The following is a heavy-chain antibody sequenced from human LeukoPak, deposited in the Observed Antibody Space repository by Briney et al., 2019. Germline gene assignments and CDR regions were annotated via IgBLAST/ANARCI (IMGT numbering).Heavy chain of an antibody. CDR1: GFTFSSYW. J-gene: IGHJ4*02. Sequence: GGSLRLSCATSGFTFSSYWMSWVRQAPGKGLEWVANIKQDGSEKYYVDSVKGRFTISRDNAKNSLYLQMNSLRAEDTAVYYCARSLWRIAARTWGYWGQGTLVTVSS. V-gene: IGHV3-7*01. CDR3: ARSLWRIAARTWGY. CDR2: IKQDGSEK. D-gene: IGHD6-6*01.